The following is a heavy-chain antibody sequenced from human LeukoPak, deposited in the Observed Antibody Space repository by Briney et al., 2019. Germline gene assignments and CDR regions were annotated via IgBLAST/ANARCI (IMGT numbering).Heavy chain of an antibody. D-gene: IGHD1-26*01. J-gene: IGHJ3*02. CDR1: GYTFTGYY. CDR2: INPNSGGT. V-gene: IGHV1-2*02. Sequence: ASVKVSCKASGYTFTGYYMHWVRQAPAQGLEWMGWINPNSGGTNYAQKFQGRVTMTRDTSISTAYMELSRLRSDDTAVYYCARTKIVGATSDAFDIWGQGTMVTVSS. CDR3: ARTKIVGATSDAFDI.